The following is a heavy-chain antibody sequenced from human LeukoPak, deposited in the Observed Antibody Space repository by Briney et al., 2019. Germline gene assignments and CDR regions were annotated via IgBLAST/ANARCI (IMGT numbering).Heavy chain of an antibody. CDR1: GFSFTNYG. CDR3: ARDDVAVTGALDF. D-gene: IGHD6-19*01. Sequence: GGSLRLSCAASGFSFTNYGVHWVRQAPGKGLEWVAVIWYDGSNKYYADSVKGRLTISRDNSKNTLYLQMNSLRAEDTAVYYCARDDVAVTGALDFWGQGTLVTVS. J-gene: IGHJ4*02. CDR2: IWYDGSNK. V-gene: IGHV3-33*08.